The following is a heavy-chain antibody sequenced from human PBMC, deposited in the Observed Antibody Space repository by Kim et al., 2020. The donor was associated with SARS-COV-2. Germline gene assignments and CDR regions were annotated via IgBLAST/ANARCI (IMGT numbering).Heavy chain of an antibody. J-gene: IGHJ4*02. CDR3: AKEEGGSSSLDY. D-gene: IGHD6-6*01. CDR2: ISWNSGNI. CDR1: GFTFGDYA. V-gene: IGHV3-9*01. Sequence: GGSLRLSCAASGFTFGDYAMHWVRQAPGKGLEWVSGISWNSGNIDYADSVKGRFTISRDNAKNSLYLQMNSLRAEDTALYYCAKEEGGSSSLDYWGQGTLVTVSS.